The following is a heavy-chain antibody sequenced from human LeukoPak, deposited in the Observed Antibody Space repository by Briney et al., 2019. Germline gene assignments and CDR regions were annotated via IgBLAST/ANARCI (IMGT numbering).Heavy chain of an antibody. V-gene: IGHV5-51*01. CDR2: IYPGASDT. CDR3: ATGGTLTASGRLRD. J-gene: IGHJ4*02. Sequence: GESLKISCLGSGYMFSSYWIAWVRQRPGKGLECMGIIYPGASDTKYTPAFQGQVTISADQSINTAYLQWSSLKASDTAMYYCATGGTLTASGRLRDWGQGTPVTVSS. CDR1: GYMFSSYW. D-gene: IGHD6-13*01.